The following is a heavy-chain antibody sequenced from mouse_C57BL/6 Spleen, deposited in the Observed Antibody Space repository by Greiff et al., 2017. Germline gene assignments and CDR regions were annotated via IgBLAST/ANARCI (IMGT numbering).Heavy chain of an antibody. D-gene: IGHD4-1*01. CDR1: GYTFTGYW. Sequence: VQLVESGAELMKPGASVKLSCKATGYTFTGYWIEWVKQRPGHGLEWIGEILPGSGSTNYNEKFKGKATFTADTSSNTAYMHLSSLTTEDSAIYDCARAVTGRFAYWGQGTLVTVSA. J-gene: IGHJ3*01. V-gene: IGHV1-9*01. CDR3: ARAVTGRFAY. CDR2: ILPGSGST.